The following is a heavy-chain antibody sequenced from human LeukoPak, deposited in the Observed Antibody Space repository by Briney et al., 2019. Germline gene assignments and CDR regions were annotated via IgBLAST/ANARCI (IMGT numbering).Heavy chain of an antibody. J-gene: IGHJ4*02. CDR1: GGTFSSYA. V-gene: IGHV1-69*13. Sequence: SVKVSCKASGGTFSSYAISWVRQAPGQGLEWMGGIIPIFGTANYAQKFQGRVTITADESTSTAYMELSSLRSEDTAVYYCARDGLWFRELLGQWGQGTLVTVSS. D-gene: IGHD3-10*01. CDR3: ARDGLWFRELLGQ. CDR2: IIPIFGTA.